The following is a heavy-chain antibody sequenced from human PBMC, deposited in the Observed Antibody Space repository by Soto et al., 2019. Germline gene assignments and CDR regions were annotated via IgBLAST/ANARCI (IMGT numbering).Heavy chain of an antibody. CDR2: IYYSGSP. D-gene: IGHD1-1*01. CDR1: GASISSGGYY. CDR3: ARWPYLDPRVDY. V-gene: IGHV4-31*03. J-gene: IGHJ4*02. Sequence: QVQLQESGPGLVKPSQTLSLTCTVSGASISSGGYYWSWIRQHPGRGLEWIGYIYYSGSPYYNPPLKSRATIAVDASKHQDSRKLSSVTAAVTAGYYCARWPYLDPRVDYWGQGTLVTVSS.